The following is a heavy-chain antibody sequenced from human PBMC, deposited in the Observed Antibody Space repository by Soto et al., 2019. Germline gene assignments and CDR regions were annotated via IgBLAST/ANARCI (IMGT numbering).Heavy chain of an antibody. V-gene: IGHV4-31*03. D-gene: IGHD3-16*01. J-gene: IGHJ6*03. CDR3: ARDGGFEASYMDV. CDR1: GGSISSGGYY. CDR2: IYYSGST. Sequence: VKTSETLSLTCTVSGGSISSGGYYWSWIRQHPGKGLEWIGYIYYSGSTYYNPSLKSRVTISVDTSKNQFSLKLGSVTAADTAVYYCARDGGFEASYMDVWGKGTTVTVSS.